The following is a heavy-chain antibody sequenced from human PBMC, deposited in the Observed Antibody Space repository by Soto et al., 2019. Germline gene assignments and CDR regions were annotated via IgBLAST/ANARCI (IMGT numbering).Heavy chain of an antibody. V-gene: IGHV1-3*01. CDR2: INAGNGNT. D-gene: IGHD6-13*01. Sequence: ASVKVSCKASEYTFTNYAVHWVRQAPGQRLEWMGWINAGNGNTKYSQKFQGRVTFTRDTSASTVYMELSSLTFEDTAVYYCARSRAVAGSYFFDYWGQGTLVTVSS. CDR3: ARSRAVAGSYFFDY. CDR1: EYTFTNYA. J-gene: IGHJ4*02.